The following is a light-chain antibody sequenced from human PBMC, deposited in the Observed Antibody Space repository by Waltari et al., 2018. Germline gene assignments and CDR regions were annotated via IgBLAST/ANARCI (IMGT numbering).Light chain of an antibody. Sequence: EIVLTPSPATLSLSPGERATLPCRASQSVSSYLAWYQQKPGQAPRLLIYDASNRATGIPARFSGSVSGTDFTLTISSLETEDFAVYYCQQRSNWPPRVTFGQGTRLEIK. CDR1: QSVSSY. J-gene: IGKJ5*01. V-gene: IGKV3-11*01. CDR2: DAS. CDR3: QQRSNWPPRVT.